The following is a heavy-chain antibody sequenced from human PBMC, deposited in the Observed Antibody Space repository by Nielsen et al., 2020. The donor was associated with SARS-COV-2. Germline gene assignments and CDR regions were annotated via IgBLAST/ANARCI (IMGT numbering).Heavy chain of an antibody. V-gene: IGHV3-64*04. CDR2: ISSNGGST. CDR1: GFTFSSYA. J-gene: IGHJ6*02. D-gene: IGHD6-13*01. CDR3: AKVSSSWYSYYYGMDV. Sequence: GESLKISCSASGFTFSSYAMHWVRQAPGKGLEYVSAISSNGGSTYYADSVKGRFTISRDNSKNTLYLQMNSLRAEDTAVYYCAKVSSSWYSYYYGMDVWGQGTTVTVSS.